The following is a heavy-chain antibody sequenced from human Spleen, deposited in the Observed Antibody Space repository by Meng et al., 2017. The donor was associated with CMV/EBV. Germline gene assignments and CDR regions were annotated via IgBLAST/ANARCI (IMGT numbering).Heavy chain of an antibody. J-gene: IGHJ6*02. D-gene: IGHD3-3*01. CDR1: QFSVRINY. CDR2: INSDGSST. V-gene: IGHV3-74*01. Sequence: GESLKISCAASQFSVRINYMSWVRQAPGKGLVWVSRINSDGSSTSYADSVKGRFTISRDNSKNTLYLQMNSLRAEDTAVYYCLKTYYDFWSAYYPAYGMDVWGQGTTVTVSS. CDR3: LKTYYDFWSAYYPAYGMDV.